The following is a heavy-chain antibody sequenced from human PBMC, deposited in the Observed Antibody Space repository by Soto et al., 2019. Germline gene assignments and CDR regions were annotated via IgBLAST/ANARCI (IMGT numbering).Heavy chain of an antibody. CDR3: ARMIVTNWYFDL. CDR1: GFTVSSNY. CDR2: LYSGGTT. Sequence: EVQLVESGGGLVQAGGSLRLPCAVSGFTVSSNYMTWVRQAPGKGLEFVSVLYSGGTTYYADSVKGRFTISRDNSKNTLYLQMNSLRAGDTAVYYCARMIVTNWYFDLWGRGTLVTVSS. D-gene: IGHD3-22*01. V-gene: IGHV3-66*01. J-gene: IGHJ2*01.